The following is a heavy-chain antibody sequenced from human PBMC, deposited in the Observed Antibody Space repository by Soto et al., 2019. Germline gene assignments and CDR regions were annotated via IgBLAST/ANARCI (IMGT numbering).Heavy chain of an antibody. CDR3: TTTCSGANCYHY. Sequence: LSCTASGFTLGGSAVHWVRQASGKGLEWVGRIRSKTNNYATTYAASVKGRFTISRDDSENTAYLQMNSLETEDTAIYYCTTTCSGANCYHYWGQGTQVTVSS. J-gene: IGHJ4*02. V-gene: IGHV3-73*01. D-gene: IGHD2-15*01. CDR1: GFTLGGSA. CDR2: IRSKTNNYAT.